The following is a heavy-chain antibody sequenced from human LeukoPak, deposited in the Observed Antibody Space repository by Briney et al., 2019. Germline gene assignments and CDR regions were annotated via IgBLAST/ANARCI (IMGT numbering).Heavy chain of an antibody. CDR3: ARGGSHKGVLLWFGPRSLWGWFDP. D-gene: IGHD3-10*01. J-gene: IGHJ5*02. CDR1: GYTFTSYG. V-gene: IGHV1-18*01. Sequence: GASVKVSCKASGYTFTSYGISWVRQAPGQGLEWMGWISAYNGNTNYAQKLQGRVTMTTDTSTSTAYMELRSLRSDDTAVYYCARGGSHKGVLLWFGPRSLWGWFDPWGQGTLVTVSS. CDR2: ISAYNGNT.